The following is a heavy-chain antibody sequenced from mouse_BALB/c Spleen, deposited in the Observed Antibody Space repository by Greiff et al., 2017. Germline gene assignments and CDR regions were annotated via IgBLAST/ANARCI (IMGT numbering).Heavy chain of an antibody. V-gene: IGHV5-9-3*01. J-gene: IGHJ4*01. CDR2: ISSGGSYT. Sequence: EVKLEESGGGLVKPGGSLKLSCAASGFTFSSYAMSWVRQTPEKRLEWVATISSGGSYTYYPDSVKGRFTISRDNAKNTLYLQMSSLRSEDTAMYYCAREGDYYRYDGENYYAMDYWGQGTSVTVSS. CDR1: GFTFSSYA. CDR3: AREGDYYRYDGENYYAMDY. D-gene: IGHD2-14*01.